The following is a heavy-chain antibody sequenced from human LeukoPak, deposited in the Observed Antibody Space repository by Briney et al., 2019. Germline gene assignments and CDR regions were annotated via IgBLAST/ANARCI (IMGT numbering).Heavy chain of an antibody. CDR1: GGSISTGAYS. Sequence: PSETLSLTCAVSGGSISTGAYSWSWIRQPPGKGLEWIGYIYYSGSTNYNPSLKSRVTISVDTSKNQFSLKLSSVTAADTAVYYCARVNYYDSSGYLDYWGQGTLVTVSS. CDR3: ARVNYYDSSGYLDY. CDR2: IYYSGST. J-gene: IGHJ4*02. V-gene: IGHV4-61*08. D-gene: IGHD3-22*01.